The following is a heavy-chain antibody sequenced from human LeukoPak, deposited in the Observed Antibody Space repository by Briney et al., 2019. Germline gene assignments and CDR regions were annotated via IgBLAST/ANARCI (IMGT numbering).Heavy chain of an antibody. J-gene: IGHJ4*02. Sequence: ASVKVTCKASGYKFTDDYVHWVRQAPGQGLEFMGWINPDSGFTNYAQKFKGRVTMTRDTSISTAYLEVRSLTSDDTAVYYCAPTAEAYTSWWKVWGQGTLVTVSS. CDR3: APTAEAYTSWWKV. D-gene: IGHD3-16*01. CDR2: INPDSGFT. CDR1: GYKFTDDY. V-gene: IGHV1-2*02.